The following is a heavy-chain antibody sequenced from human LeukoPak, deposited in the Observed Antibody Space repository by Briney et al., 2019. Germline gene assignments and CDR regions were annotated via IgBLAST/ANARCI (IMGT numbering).Heavy chain of an antibody. CDR2: ISLNSGRI. J-gene: IGHJ4*02. Sequence: SLRLSCAVSGFIFDDYAMHWVRQAPGKGLEWVSGISLNSGRIGYSVSVKGRSTISRDNAKHSLYLQMNSLRDEDTGVYYCAKEYTSGWYYFDYWGQGTLVTVSS. V-gene: IGHV3-9*01. CDR3: AKEYTSGWYYFDY. CDR1: GFIFDDYA. D-gene: IGHD6-19*01.